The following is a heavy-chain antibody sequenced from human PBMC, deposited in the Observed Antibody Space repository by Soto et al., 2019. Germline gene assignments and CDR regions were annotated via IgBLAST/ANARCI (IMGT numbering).Heavy chain of an antibody. D-gene: IGHD6-13*01. CDR2: ISYDGSNK. CDR3: ARVDSRPATSPGDY. V-gene: IGHV3-30-3*01. CDR1: GFTFSSYA. J-gene: IGHJ4*02. Sequence: QVQLVESGGGVVQPGRSLRLSCAASGFTFSSYAMHWVRQAPGKGLEWVAVISYDGSNKYYADSVKGRFTISRDNSKNTLYVQMNSLRAEDTAVYYCARVDSRPATSPGDYWGQGTLVTVSS.